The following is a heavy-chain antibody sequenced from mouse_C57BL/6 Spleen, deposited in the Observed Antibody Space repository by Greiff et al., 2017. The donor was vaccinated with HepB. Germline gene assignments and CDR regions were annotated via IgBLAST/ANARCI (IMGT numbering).Heavy chain of an antibody. CDR3: ARAHYYGSSYFWFAY. D-gene: IGHD1-1*01. J-gene: IGHJ3*01. CDR1: GYSITSGYY. V-gene: IGHV3-6*01. CDR2: ISYDGSN. Sequence: EVQLQESGPGLVKPSQSLSLTCSVTGYSITSGYYWNWIRQFPGNKLEWMGYISYDGSNNYNPSLKNRISITRDTSKNQFFLKLNSVTTEDTATYYCARAHYYGSSYFWFAYWGQGTLVTVSA.